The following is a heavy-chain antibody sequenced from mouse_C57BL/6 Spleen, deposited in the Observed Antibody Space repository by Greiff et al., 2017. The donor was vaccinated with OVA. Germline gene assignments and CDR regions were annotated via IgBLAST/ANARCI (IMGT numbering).Heavy chain of an antibody. CDR1: GYTFTSYD. CDR3: ARQLTVDY. D-gene: IGHD4-1*01. J-gene: IGHJ2*01. Sequence: VKVVESGPELVKPGASVKLSCKASGYTFTSYDINWVKQGPGQGLEWIGWIYPRDGSTKYNEKFKGKATLTVDTSSSTEYMELHSLTSEDSAVYFCARQLTVDYWGQGTTLTVSS. CDR2: IYPRDGST. V-gene: IGHV1-85*01.